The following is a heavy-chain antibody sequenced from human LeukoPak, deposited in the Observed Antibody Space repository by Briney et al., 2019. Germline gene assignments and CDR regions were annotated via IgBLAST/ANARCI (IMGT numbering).Heavy chain of an antibody. J-gene: IGHJ3*01. D-gene: IGHD3-22*01. V-gene: IGHV4-4*07. Sequence: PSETLSLTCTVSGGSISSNFWSWIRQPAGKGLEWIGRISNSGSTNYNPALKSRVTMSVDTSKNQFSLRLSSVTAADTAIYYCARVRDSSGYYLGAFDVWGQGTVVTVSS. CDR3: ARVRDSSGYYLGAFDV. CDR1: GGSISSNF. CDR2: ISNSGST.